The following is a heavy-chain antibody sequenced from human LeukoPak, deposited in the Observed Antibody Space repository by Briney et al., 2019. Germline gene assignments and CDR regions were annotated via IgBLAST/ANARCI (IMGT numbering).Heavy chain of an antibody. CDR3: AKTYYYSSGNF. CDR1: GFTFSSYS. CDR2: ISSSSSTI. D-gene: IGHD3-10*01. V-gene: IGHV3-48*04. J-gene: IGHJ4*02. Sequence: GGSLRLSCAASGFTFSSYSMNWVRQAPGKGLEWVSYISSSSSTIYYADSVKGRFTISRDNAKNSLYLQMNSLRAEDTAIYYCAKTYYYSSGNFWGQGTLLTVSS.